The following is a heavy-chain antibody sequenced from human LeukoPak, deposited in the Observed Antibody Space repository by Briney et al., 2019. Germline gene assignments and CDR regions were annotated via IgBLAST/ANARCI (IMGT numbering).Heavy chain of an antibody. CDR2: IYYSGST. Sequence: PSETLSLTCTVSGGSISSSSYYWGWIRQPPGKGLEWIGSIYYSGSTYYNPSLKSRVTISVDTSKNQFSLKLSSVTAADTAVYYCARDQEAFYWGQGTLVTVSS. CDR1: GGSISSSSYY. V-gene: IGHV4-39*07. CDR3: ARDQEAFY. J-gene: IGHJ4*02.